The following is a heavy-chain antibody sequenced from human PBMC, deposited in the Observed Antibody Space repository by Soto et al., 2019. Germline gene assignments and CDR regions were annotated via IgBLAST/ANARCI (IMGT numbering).Heavy chain of an antibody. J-gene: IGHJ4*02. D-gene: IGHD1-26*01. CDR3: ARGGAVIVGATVQFDY. CDR1: GFTFSSYG. V-gene: IGHV3-33*01. CDR2: IWYDGSNK. Sequence: QVQLVESGGGVVQPGRSLRLSCAASGFTFSSYGMHWVRQAPGKGLEWVAVIWYDGSNKYYADSMKGRFTISRDNSKNTLYLQMNSLRAEDTAVYYCARGGAVIVGATVQFDYWGQGTLVTVSS.